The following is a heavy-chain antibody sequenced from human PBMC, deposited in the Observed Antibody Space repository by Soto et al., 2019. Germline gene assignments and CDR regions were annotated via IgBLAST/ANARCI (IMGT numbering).Heavy chain of an antibody. J-gene: IGHJ4*02. D-gene: IGHD1-26*01. CDR2: FYNGGTT. V-gene: IGHV4-59*01. CDR3: ARDGTERPATY. CDR1: GGSISTYY. Sequence: PSETLSLTCTVSGGSISTYYWIWIRQPPGKGLEWIVVFYNGGTTNYSPSLKSRVTISVDTSKNQFSLKLNSVTAADTAVYYCARDGTERPATYWGQGILIT.